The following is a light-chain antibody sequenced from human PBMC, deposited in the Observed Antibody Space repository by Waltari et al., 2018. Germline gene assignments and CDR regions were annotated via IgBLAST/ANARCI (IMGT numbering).Light chain of an antibody. J-gene: IGLJ3*02. V-gene: IGLV1-47*01. Sequence: QSVLTQPPSASGTPGQRVTISCSGSSSSIGSDYVYWYQQLSGPAPQTLIYWNDQRPSGVPGRFSGSKSGTSASLAMSGLRSEDEAEYYCAAWDDSLSGRWVFGGGTKLTVL. CDR2: WND. CDR1: SSSIGSDY. CDR3: AAWDDSLSGRWV.